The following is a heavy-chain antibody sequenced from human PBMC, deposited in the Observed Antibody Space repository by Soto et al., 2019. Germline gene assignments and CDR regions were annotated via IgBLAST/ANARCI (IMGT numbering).Heavy chain of an antibody. V-gene: IGHV4-39*01. CDR3: TCIFSGGYGYGFYYYGMDV. D-gene: IGHD5-18*01. J-gene: IGHJ6*02. CDR1: GGSISSSSYY. Sequence: QLQLQESGPGLVKPSETLSLTCTVSGGSISSSSYYWGWIRQPPGKGLEWIGGIYYSGSTYYNPSLKRRVTLSAATSKSQFSLTLSSVTAADTAVYYCTCIFSGGYGYGFYYYGMDVWGQGTTVTVSS. CDR2: IYYSGST.